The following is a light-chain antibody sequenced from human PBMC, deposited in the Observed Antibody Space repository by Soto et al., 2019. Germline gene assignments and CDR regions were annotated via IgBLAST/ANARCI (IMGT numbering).Light chain of an antibody. CDR1: QNVLNRANDKNY. J-gene: IGKJ4*01. CDR3: QQYFHTPLT. Sequence: DIVMTQSPDSLAVSLGERATINCKSSQNVLNRANDKNYIAWYQQKPGQPPKLLIYWASTRESDVPDRFSGSGSATDFTLTIRRLQAGDVAVYFCQQYFHTPLTFGGGTKVEIK. CDR2: WAS. V-gene: IGKV4-1*01.